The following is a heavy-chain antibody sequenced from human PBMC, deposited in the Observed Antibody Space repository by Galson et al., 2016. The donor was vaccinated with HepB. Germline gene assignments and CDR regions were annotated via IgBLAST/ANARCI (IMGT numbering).Heavy chain of an antibody. V-gene: IGHV4-34*01. J-gene: IGHJ6*02. CDR1: GGSVSGYY. D-gene: IGHD3-22*01. CDR3: ARGEVDSRGYWDYYRYGMDV. CDR2: INHSGDT. Sequence: SETLSLTCAVYGGSVSGYYWSWIRQSPGKGLEWIGEINHSGDTNYNPSLKSRVTISVDTSKKQFSLKLSSMTAADTAVYYCARGEVDSRGYWDYYRYGMDVWGQGTTVTVSS.